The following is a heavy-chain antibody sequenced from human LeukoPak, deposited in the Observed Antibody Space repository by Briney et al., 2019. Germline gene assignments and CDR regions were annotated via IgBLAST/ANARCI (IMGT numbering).Heavy chain of an antibody. D-gene: IGHD3-22*01. V-gene: IGHV4-59*04. CDR3: AGTYYYDSSGYFAIDY. CDR1: GGSISSYY. Sequence: SETLSLTCTVSGGSISSYYWSWIRQPPGKGLEWIGYIYYSGSTYYNPSLKSRVTISVDTSKNQFSLKLSSVTAADTAVYYCAGTYYYDSSGYFAIDYWGQGTLVTVSS. J-gene: IGHJ4*02. CDR2: IYYSGST.